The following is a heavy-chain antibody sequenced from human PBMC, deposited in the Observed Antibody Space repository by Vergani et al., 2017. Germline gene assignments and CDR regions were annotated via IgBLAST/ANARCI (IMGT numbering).Heavy chain of an antibody. Sequence: QVQLVQSGAEVKKPGASVKVSCKASGYTFIINGISWVRQPPGQGLEWMGWISNHNGKTDYSQKFQGRVTMTTYISASTAYMELRSLSSDDTAMYYCARPNWGYGGMDGWGQGTTVTVSS. CDR1: GYTFIING. V-gene: IGHV1-18*01. CDR3: ARPNWGYGGMDG. CDR2: ISNHNGKT. D-gene: IGHD7-27*01. J-gene: IGHJ6*02.